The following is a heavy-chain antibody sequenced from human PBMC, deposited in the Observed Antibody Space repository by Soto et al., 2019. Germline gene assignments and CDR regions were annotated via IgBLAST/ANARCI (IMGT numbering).Heavy chain of an antibody. CDR1: GFTVSSNY. V-gene: IGHV3-53*04. J-gene: IGHJ6*03. D-gene: IGHD5-12*01. Sequence: EVQLVESGGGLVQPGGSLRLSCAASGFTVSSNYMSWVRQAPGKGLEWVSVIYSGGSTYYADSVKGRFTISRHNSKNTLYLQMNSLGAEDTAVYYCARERTDYSLPENYYYYMDVWGKGTTVTVSS. CDR3: ARERTDYSLPENYYYYMDV. CDR2: IYSGGST.